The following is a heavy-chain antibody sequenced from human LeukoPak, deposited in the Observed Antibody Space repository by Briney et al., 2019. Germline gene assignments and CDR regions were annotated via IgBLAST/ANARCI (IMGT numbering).Heavy chain of an antibody. J-gene: IGHJ3*02. D-gene: IGHD6-13*01. V-gene: IGHV3-48*04. CDR1: GFTFSSYA. CDR2: ISSSSSTI. Sequence: GGSLRLSCAASGFTFSSYAMSWVRQAPGKGLEWVSYISSSSSTIYYADSVKGRFTISGDNAKNSLYLQMNSLRAEDTAVYYCARDQASSSWYNDAFDIWGQGTMVTVSS. CDR3: ARDQASSSWYNDAFDI.